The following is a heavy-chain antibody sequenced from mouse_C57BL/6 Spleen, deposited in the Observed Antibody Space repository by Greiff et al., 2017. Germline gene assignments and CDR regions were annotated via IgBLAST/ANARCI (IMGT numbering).Heavy chain of an antibody. V-gene: IGHV1-80*01. CDR3: ARRVGYYDYAMDY. D-gene: IGHD2-3*01. CDR1: GYAFSSYW. J-gene: IGHJ4*01. CDR2: IYPGDGDT. Sequence: QVQLKESGAELVKPGASVKISCKASGYAFSSYWMNWVKQRPGKGLEGIGQIYPGDGDTNYNGKFKGKATLTADKSSSTAYMQLSSLTSEDSAVYFCARRVGYYDYAMDYWGQGTSVTVSS.